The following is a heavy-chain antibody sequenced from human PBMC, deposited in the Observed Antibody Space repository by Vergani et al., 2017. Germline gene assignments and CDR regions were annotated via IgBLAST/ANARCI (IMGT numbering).Heavy chain of an antibody. CDR3: AKEEDIVVVVAATPGHYFDY. Sequence: VQLVESGGGVVQPGRSLRLSCAASGFTFSSYGMHWVRQAPGKGLEWVAVISYDGSNKYYADSVKGRFTISRDNSKNTLYLQMNSLRAEDTAVYYCAKEEDIVVVVAATPGHYFDYWGQGTLVTVSS. V-gene: IGHV3-30*18. CDR2: ISYDGSNK. CDR1: GFTFSSYG. D-gene: IGHD2-15*01. J-gene: IGHJ4*02.